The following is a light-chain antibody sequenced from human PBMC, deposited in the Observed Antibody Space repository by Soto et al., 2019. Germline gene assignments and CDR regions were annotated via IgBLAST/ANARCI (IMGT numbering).Light chain of an antibody. CDR2: DAS. CDR3: LQHNTYPLS. Sequence: DIQMTQSPSSLSASVGDRVTITCRASQSISSYLNWYQQKPGKAPKLLIYDASSLESGVPSRFSGSGSGTDFTLTISSLQPEDFGTYYCLQHNTYPLSFGGGTKVDIK. V-gene: IGKV1-17*01. CDR1: QSISSY. J-gene: IGKJ4*01.